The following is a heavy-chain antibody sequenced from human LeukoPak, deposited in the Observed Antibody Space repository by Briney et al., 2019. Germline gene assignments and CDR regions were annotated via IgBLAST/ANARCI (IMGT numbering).Heavy chain of an antibody. J-gene: IGHJ5*02. V-gene: IGHV3-30-3*01. CDR1: GFTFSSYA. Sequence: GGSLRLSCAVSGFTFSSYAMHWVRQAPGKGLEWVAVISYDGSNKKYADSVKGRFTISRDNPKNTRYLQMNSLRVEDTAVYYCARDCPRRIVGDWFDPWGQGTLVTVSP. CDR2: ISYDGSNK. CDR3: ARDCPRRIVGDWFDP. D-gene: IGHD2-15*01.